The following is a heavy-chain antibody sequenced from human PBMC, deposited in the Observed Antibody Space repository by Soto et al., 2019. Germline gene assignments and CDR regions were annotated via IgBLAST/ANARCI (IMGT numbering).Heavy chain of an antibody. J-gene: IGHJ4*02. CDR2: IRSKTNSYAT. D-gene: IGHD1-26*01. CDR3: SRLVGATSSFDY. CDR1: GFAFSGSA. Sequence: GGSLRLSCAASGFAFSGSAIHWVRQSSGKGLEWLGRIRSKTNSYATAYAASVNGRFTISRDDSKNTAYLQMNSLKTEDTAVYYCSRLVGATSSFDYWGQGTLVTVSS. V-gene: IGHV3-73*01.